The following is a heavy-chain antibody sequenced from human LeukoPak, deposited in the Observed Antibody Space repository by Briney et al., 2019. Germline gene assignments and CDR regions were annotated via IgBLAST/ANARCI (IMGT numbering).Heavy chain of an antibody. CDR2: IYYSGST. V-gene: IGHV4-59*01. J-gene: IGHJ4*02. CDR1: GGSISSYY. Sequence: SETLSLTCTVSGGSISSYYWSWIRQPPGKGLEWIGYIYYSGSTNYNPSLKSRVTISVDTSKNQFSLKLSSVTAADTAVYYCARRKNSGWALADYWGQGTLVTVSS. D-gene: IGHD6-19*01. CDR3: ARRKNSGWALADY.